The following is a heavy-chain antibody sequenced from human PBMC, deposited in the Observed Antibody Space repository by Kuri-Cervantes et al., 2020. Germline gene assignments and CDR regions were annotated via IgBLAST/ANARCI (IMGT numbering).Heavy chain of an antibody. J-gene: IGHJ5*02. V-gene: IGHV1-8*01. CDR3: ARGGTYSSGWFWPFDP. CDR2: MNPNSGNT. CDR1: GYTFTSYD. Sequence: ASVKVSCKASGYTFTSYDINWVRQATGQGLEWMGWMNPNSGNTGYAQKFQGRVTMTRNTSISTAYMELSSLRSEDTAVYYCARGGTYSSGWFWPFDPWGQGTLVTDSS. D-gene: IGHD6-19*01.